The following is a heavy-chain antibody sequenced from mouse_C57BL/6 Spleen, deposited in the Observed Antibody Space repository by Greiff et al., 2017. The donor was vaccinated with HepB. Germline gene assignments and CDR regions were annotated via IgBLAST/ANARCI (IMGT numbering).Heavy chain of an antibody. CDR2: IWIGGST. V-gene: IGHV2-5*01. CDR3: AKRGSTMPYWYFDV. CDR1: GFSLTSYG. Sequence: VQLQQSGPGLVQPSQSLSITCTVSGFSLTSYGVHWVRQSPGKGLEWLGVIWIGGSTDYNAAFMSRLSITKDNSKSQVFFKMNSLQADDTAIYYCAKRGSTMPYWYFDVWGTGTTVTVSS. J-gene: IGHJ1*03. D-gene: IGHD2-1*01.